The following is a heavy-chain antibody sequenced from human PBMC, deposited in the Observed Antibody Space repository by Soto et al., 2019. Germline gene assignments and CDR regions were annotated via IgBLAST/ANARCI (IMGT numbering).Heavy chain of an antibody. Sequence: SVKVSCKASGGTFSSYTISWVRQAPGQGLEWMGGIIPIFGTANYAQKFQGRVTITADESTSTAYMELSSLRSEDTAVYYCARGPVTAILGYFQHWGQGTLVTVSS. D-gene: IGHD2-21*02. V-gene: IGHV1-69*13. J-gene: IGHJ1*01. CDR3: ARGPVTAILGYFQH. CDR2: IIPIFGTA. CDR1: GGTFSSYT.